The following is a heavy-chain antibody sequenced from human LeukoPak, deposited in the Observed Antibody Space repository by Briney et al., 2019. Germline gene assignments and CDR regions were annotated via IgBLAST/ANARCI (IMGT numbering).Heavy chain of an antibody. CDR2: IKEDGSEK. J-gene: IGHJ4*02. V-gene: IGHV3-7*04. CDR3: ARDEITMPHRKDY. D-gene: IGHD3-10*01. CDR1: GFTFSSYW. Sequence: PGGSLRLSCAASGFTFSSYWMSWVRQAPGKGLEWVANIKEDGSEKYYVDSVEGRFTVSRGNAKNSLYLQMNSLRAEDTAVYFCARDEITMPHRKDYWGQGTLVTVSS.